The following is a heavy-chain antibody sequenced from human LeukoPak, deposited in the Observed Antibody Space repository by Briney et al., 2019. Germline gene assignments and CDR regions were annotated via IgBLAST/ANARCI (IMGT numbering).Heavy chain of an antibody. J-gene: IGHJ4*02. CDR2: ISDDSGST. Sequence: PGGSLRLSCAASELMFSSYAMSWVRQTPGKGLEWVSGISDDSGSTYYADSVRGRFTISRDNSKNTVYLQMNSLRAEDTAVYYCAKDSYDYVWGSYHYTGHYYFDYWGQGTLVTVSS. D-gene: IGHD3-16*02. CDR1: ELMFSSYA. V-gene: IGHV3-23*01. CDR3: AKDSYDYVWGSYHYTGHYYFDY.